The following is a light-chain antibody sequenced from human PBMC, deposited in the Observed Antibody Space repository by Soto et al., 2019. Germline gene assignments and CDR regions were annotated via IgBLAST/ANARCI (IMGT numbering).Light chain of an antibody. CDR2: SAS. Sequence: EIVITQSPATLSVSPGETATLSCRASQRVGINLAWYQQKPGQAPRLLIYSASTRASGIPDRFSGSGSRTEFTLTISSLQSEDFAFFYCQQYDGWPRTFGQGTKVDIK. CDR1: QRVGIN. J-gene: IGKJ1*01. CDR3: QQYDGWPRT. V-gene: IGKV3-15*01.